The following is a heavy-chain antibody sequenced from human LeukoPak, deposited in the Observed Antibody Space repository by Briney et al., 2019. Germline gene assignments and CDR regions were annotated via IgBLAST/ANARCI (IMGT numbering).Heavy chain of an antibody. V-gene: IGHV3-7*03. Sequence: GGSLRLSCAASGFTFSSYWMNWARQAPGKGLEWVASIKQDGSETYYVDSVKGRFTISRDNAKHSLYLQMNSLRAEDTAVYYCAREYCSGGSCYKGGIDYWGQGTLVTVSS. CDR1: GFTFSSYW. CDR3: AREYCSGGSCYKGGIDY. D-gene: IGHD2-15*01. J-gene: IGHJ4*02. CDR2: IKQDGSET.